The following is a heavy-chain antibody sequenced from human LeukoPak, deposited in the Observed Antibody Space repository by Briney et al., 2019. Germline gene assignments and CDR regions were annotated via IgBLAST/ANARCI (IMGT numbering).Heavy chain of an antibody. Sequence: GGSLRLSCAVSGFTVSTNYMTWVRQAPGKGLEWVSVLYSDGSPYYADSVKGRFTISRDSSKNTLLLQMNSLRAEDTAVYYCATRRNGYNQGYNWGQGTLVTVSS. CDR1: GFTVSTNY. V-gene: IGHV3-66*02. CDR2: LYSDGSP. J-gene: IGHJ4*02. CDR3: ATRRNGYNQGYN. D-gene: IGHD5-24*01.